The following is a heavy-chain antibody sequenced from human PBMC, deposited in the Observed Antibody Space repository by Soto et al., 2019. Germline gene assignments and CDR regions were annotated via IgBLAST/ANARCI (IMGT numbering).Heavy chain of an antibody. Sequence: QPGGSLRLSCAASGFTFSSYAMSWVRQAPGKGLEWVSAISGSGGSTYYADSVKGRFTISRDNSKNTLYLQMNSLRAEDTAVYYCAKAFVYSSPLRYYFDYWGQGTLVTVSS. J-gene: IGHJ4*02. CDR2: ISGSGGST. CDR1: GFTFSSYA. D-gene: IGHD6-13*01. V-gene: IGHV3-23*01. CDR3: AKAFVYSSPLRYYFDY.